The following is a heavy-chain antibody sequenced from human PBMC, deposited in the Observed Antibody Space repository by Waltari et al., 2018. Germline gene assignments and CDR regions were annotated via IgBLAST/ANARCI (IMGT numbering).Heavy chain of an antibody. J-gene: IGHJ5*02. V-gene: IGHV1-46*01. CDR3: ARDRVTMVRGVGWFDP. CDR1: GYTFTSYY. D-gene: IGHD3-10*01. Sequence: QVQLVQSGAEVKKPGASVKVSCKASGYTFTSYYMHWVRQAPGQGLEWMGRINPSGGSTSYAQKFQGRVTMTRDTSTSTVYMELSSLRSEDTAVYYCARDRVTMVRGVGWFDPWGQGTLVTVSS. CDR2: INPSGGST.